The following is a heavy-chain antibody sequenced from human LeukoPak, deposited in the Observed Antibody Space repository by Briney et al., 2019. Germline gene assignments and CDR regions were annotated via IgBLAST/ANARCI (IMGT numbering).Heavy chain of an antibody. D-gene: IGHD2-15*01. CDR3: ARQLCSGGRCYYAMDV. CDR1: GYSFTRYW. J-gene: IGHJ6*02. Sequence: GESLKISCQCSGYSFTRYWIGWVRPMPGKGLEWMGIIYPGDSDTRYSPSFQGQVTISADKSISTAYLQWSSLKASDTAMYYCARQLCSGGRCYYAMDVWGQGTTVTVSS. V-gene: IGHV5-51*01. CDR2: IYPGDSDT.